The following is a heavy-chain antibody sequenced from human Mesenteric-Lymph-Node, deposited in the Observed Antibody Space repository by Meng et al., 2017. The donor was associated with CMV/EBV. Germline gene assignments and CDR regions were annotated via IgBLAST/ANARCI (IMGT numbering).Heavy chain of an antibody. Sequence: SGYSISRGNSSLPCLRHHPGESLVWIGYIYHSANPYYNPPLKCRVTISVDTSKTHFSLNLNSVTAADTAVYYCARRDYRDLENWFDPWGQGTLVTVS. CDR1: GYSISRGNSS. CDR3: ARRDYRDLENWFDP. D-gene: IGHD4-17*01. CDR2: IYHSANP. V-gene: IGHV4-31*02. J-gene: IGHJ5*02.